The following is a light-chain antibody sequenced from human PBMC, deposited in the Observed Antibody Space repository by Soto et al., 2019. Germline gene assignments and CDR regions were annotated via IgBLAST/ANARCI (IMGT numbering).Light chain of an antibody. V-gene: IGKV1-5*03. Sequence: GDTVNITCRASQSVSTWLAWYQQKPGKAPKVMIYKASTLQIGVPSRFSASGSGTEFTLTISSLQPDDFATYYCQQYNSYVYSFGRGPKLES. J-gene: IGKJ2*03. CDR3: QQYNSYVYS. CDR1: QSVSTW. CDR2: KAS.